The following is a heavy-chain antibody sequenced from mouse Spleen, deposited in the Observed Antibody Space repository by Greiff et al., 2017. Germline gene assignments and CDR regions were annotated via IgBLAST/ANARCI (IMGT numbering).Heavy chain of an antibody. Sequence: QVQLQQSGAELVRPGTSVKMSCKASGYTFTNYWIGWAKQRPGHGLEWIGDIYPGGGYTNYNEKFKGKATLTADKSSSTAYMQFSSLTSEDSDIYYCARSRGAYGSENYFDYWGQGTTLTVSS. CDR3: ARSRGAYGSENYFDY. J-gene: IGHJ2*01. CDR2: IYPGGGYT. CDR1: GYTFTNYW. V-gene: IGHV1-63*01. D-gene: IGHD2-2*01.